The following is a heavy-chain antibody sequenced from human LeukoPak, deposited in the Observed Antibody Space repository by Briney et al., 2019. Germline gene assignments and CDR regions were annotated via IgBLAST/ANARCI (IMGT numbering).Heavy chain of an antibody. Sequence: GGSLGLSCAASGFTVSSNYMSWVRQAPGKGLEWVSVIYSGGSTYYADSVKGRFTISRDNSKNTLYLQMNSLRAEDTAVYYCARDRPESSGDPGDVYDAFDIWGQGTMVTVSS. J-gene: IGHJ3*02. CDR1: GFTVSSNY. CDR2: IYSGGST. CDR3: ARDRPESSGDPGDVYDAFDI. D-gene: IGHD2-15*01. V-gene: IGHV3-53*01.